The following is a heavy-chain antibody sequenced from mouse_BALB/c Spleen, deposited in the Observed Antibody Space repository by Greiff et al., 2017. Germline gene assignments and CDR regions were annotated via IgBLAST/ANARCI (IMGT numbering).Heavy chain of an antibody. CDR2: INPSTGYT. CDR3: AIYYGDAMDD. CDR1: CYTFTSYW. V-gene: IGHV1-7*01. D-gene: IGHD1-1*01. Sequence: QVQLQQSGAELAKPGASVKMSCKASCYTFTSYWMHWVKQRPGQGLEWIGYINPSTGYTEYNQKFKDKATLTADKSSSTAYMQLSSLTSEDSAVYYCAIYYGDAMDDWGQGTSVTVSS. J-gene: IGHJ4*01.